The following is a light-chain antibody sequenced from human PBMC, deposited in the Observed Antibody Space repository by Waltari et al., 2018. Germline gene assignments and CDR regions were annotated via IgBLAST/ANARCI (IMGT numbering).Light chain of an antibody. V-gene: IGKV3-20*01. Sequence: EIVLTQSPGTLSLSPGERATLSCRASGSVGGRHLAWYQQKPGQAPRLLIYGASNRATGIPDRFSGSGSGTDFTLTISRLEPEDFAVYYCQQYGSSPFTFGPGTKVDIQ. CDR2: GAS. CDR1: GSVGGRH. CDR3: QQYGSSPFT. J-gene: IGKJ3*01.